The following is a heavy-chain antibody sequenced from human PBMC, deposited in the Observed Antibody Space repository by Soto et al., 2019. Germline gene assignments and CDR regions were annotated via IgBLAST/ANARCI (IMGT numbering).Heavy chain of an antibody. CDR1: GYTFTRHY. V-gene: IGHV1-46*03. J-gene: IGHJ4*02. Sequence: QVQLVQSGAEVKKPGASVKVSCKASGYTFTRHYMHWVRQAPGQGLEWMGIINPSSGTISHAQKFQGRVTMNRDTSTSSVYMELSSLKSGDTAVYYCPGGLELYYFDYWGQGTLVTVSS. CDR2: INPSSGTI. D-gene: IGHD1-26*01. CDR3: PGGLELYYFDY.